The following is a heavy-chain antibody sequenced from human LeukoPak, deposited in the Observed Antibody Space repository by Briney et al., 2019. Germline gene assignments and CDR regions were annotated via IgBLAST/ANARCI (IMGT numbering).Heavy chain of an antibody. Sequence: GGSLRLSCAGSGFTFGGYGMHWFRQTPGKGLEWVAVIAYDGSRAFYADSVKGRFTISRDNSKNTMSVQMDDLRAEDTAVYYCTRYNNDHFDYWGQGTPVTVSS. CDR1: GFTFGGYG. CDR3: TRYNNDHFDY. V-gene: IGHV3-33*01. J-gene: IGHJ4*02. CDR2: IAYDGSRA. D-gene: IGHD1-14*01.